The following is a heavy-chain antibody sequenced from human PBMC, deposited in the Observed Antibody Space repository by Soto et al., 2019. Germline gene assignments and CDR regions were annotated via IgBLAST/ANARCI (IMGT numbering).Heavy chain of an antibody. V-gene: IGHV2-5*02. CDR3: AHRPRGFTYFFDY. CDR1: GFSLSTRGVG. Sequence: QITLNESGPTLVKPTQTLTLTCTFSGFSLSTRGVGVGRIRQPPGKALEWLALLYWDDDERYSPSLMSRLTITKDTCKNQVFLTMTNVDPVDTATYYCAHRPRGFTYFFDYWGQGTLVTVSS. CDR2: LYWDDDE. J-gene: IGHJ4*02.